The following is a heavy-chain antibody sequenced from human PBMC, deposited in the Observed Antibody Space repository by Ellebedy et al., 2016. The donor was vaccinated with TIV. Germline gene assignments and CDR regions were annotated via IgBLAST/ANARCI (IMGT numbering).Heavy chain of an antibody. CDR2: IRSKAYGGTT. Sequence: GGSLRLXXTASGFTFGDYAMSWFRQAPGKGLEWVGFIRSKAYGGTTEYAASAKGRFTISRDDSKSIAYLQMNSLKTEDTAVYYCTREKQWLTYFDYWGQGTLVTVSS. V-gene: IGHV3-49*03. J-gene: IGHJ4*02. CDR3: TREKQWLTYFDY. D-gene: IGHD6-19*01. CDR1: GFTFGDYA.